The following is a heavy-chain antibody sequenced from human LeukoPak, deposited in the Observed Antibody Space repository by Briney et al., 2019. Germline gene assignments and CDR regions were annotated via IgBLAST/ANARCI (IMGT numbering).Heavy chain of an antibody. CDR3: AKCGDFWSVYYMHM. V-gene: IGHV3-23*01. CDR1: GFAFSNYA. J-gene: IGHJ3*02. Sequence: GGSLRLSCAASGFAFSNYAMTWVRQAPGKGLEWVSVISGNGVLTYYADSVKGRFTISRDNSKSTLYLQMNSLRAEDTAVYYCAKCGDFWSVYYMHMWGRGTMVTVSS. CDR2: ISGNGVLT. D-gene: IGHD3-3*01.